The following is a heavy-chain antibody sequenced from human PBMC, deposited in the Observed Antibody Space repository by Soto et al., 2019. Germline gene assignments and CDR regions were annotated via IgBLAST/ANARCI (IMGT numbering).Heavy chain of an antibody. Sequence: SETLSLTCTVSGGAISSGGYYWSWIRQHPGKGLEWIGYIYYSGSTYYNPSLKSRVTISVDTSKNQFSLKLSSVTAADTAVYYCASGSTSPFDYWGQGTLVTVSS. D-gene: IGHD2-2*01. CDR2: IYYSGST. V-gene: IGHV4-31*03. CDR1: GGAISSGGYY. J-gene: IGHJ4*02. CDR3: ASGSTSPFDY.